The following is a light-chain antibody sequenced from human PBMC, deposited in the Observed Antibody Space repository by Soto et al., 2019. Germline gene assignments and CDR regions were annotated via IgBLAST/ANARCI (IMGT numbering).Light chain of an antibody. CDR2: GAS. CDR1: QSISDT. J-gene: IGKJ5*01. Sequence: EIVLTQSPATLSVSPGGRATLSCRASQSISDTLAWYQQKPGQAPRLLIHGASTRATGFPGRFSGSGSGTEFTLTISSLQSEDFAVYYCQQYSSWSPITFGQGTRLEIK. V-gene: IGKV3-15*01. CDR3: QQYSSWSPIT.